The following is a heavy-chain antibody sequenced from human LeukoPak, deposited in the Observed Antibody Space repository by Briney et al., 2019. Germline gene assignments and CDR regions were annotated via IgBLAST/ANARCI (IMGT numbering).Heavy chain of an antibody. Sequence: GGSLRLSCVVSGFTFSSYWMSWVRQAPGKGLEWVSVIYSGGSTYYADSVKGRFTISRDNSKNTLYLQMNSLRAEDTAVYYCAKDRPSLAYYYGSGSPTYFDYWGQGTLVTVSS. D-gene: IGHD3-10*01. CDR3: AKDRPSLAYYYGSGSPTYFDY. V-gene: IGHV3-23*03. CDR1: GFTFSSYW. J-gene: IGHJ4*02. CDR2: IYSGGST.